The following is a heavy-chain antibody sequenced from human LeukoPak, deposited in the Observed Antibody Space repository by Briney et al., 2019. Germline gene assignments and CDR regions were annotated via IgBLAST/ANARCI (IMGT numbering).Heavy chain of an antibody. V-gene: IGHV4-34*01. Sequence: SETLSLTCAVYGGSFSGYYWSWIRQPPGKGLEWIGEINHSGSTNYNPSLKSRVTISVDTSKNQFSPKLSSVTAADTAVYYCARARQQLSYWFDPWGQGTLVTVSS. CDR3: ARARQQLSYWFDP. CDR2: INHSGST. J-gene: IGHJ5*02. CDR1: GGSFSGYY. D-gene: IGHD6-13*01.